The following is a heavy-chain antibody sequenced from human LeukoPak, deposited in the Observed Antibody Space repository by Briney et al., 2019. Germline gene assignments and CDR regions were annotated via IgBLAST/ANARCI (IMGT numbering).Heavy chain of an antibody. D-gene: IGHD3-22*01. V-gene: IGHV1-2*02. CDR1: VYSFTFFY. CDR2: INPQTGAT. Sequence: ASVNVSYTASVYSFTFFYIHWVRQAPGQGREGMAWINPQTGATNYAQKFKGRITTTRDLSITTAYMEVTTLRSDDTAVYYCARGGDDSGLYFAYWGQGTLVTVSP. CDR3: ARGGDDSGLYFAY. J-gene: IGHJ4*02.